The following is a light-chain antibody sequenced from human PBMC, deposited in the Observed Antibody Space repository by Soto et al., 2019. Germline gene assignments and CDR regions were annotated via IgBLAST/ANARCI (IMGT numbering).Light chain of an antibody. Sequence: EIVMTQSPATLFVSPGERATLSCRTSQSVSSSLAWYQQKPGQAPSLLIYGASTRATGIPARFSGSGSGTEFTLTISSLQPEDYAVYYCQQYKIWPWTFGQGTKVEIK. CDR2: GAS. J-gene: IGKJ1*01. CDR3: QQYKIWPWT. V-gene: IGKV3-15*01. CDR1: QSVSSS.